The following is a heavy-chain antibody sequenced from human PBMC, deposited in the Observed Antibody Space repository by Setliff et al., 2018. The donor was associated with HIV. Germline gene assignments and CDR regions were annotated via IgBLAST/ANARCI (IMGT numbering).Heavy chain of an antibody. D-gene: IGHD3-22*01. V-gene: IGHV4-30-4*08. CDR1: GDSITSGGYS. J-gene: IGHJ5*02. Sequence: SETLSLTCTASGDSITSGGYSWTWTRQPPGKALEWVGYIYYSGRTSHSGSTYYNPSVASRITISGDTSKNQFSLKLTSVTAADTAIYYCARENGWLFGWFDPWGQGTPVTVSS. CDR2: IYYSGRTSHSGST. CDR3: ARENGWLFGWFDP.